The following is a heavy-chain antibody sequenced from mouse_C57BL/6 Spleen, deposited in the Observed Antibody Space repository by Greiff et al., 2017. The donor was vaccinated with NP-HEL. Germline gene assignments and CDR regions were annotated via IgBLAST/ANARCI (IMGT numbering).Heavy chain of an antibody. J-gene: IGHJ1*03. Sequence: ESGPGLVKPSQSLSLTCSVTGYSITSGYYWNWIRQFPGNKLEWMGYISYDGSNNYNPSLKNRISITRDTSKNQFFLKLNSVTTEDTATYYCARDPSFYDYDWYFDVWGTGTTVTVSS. D-gene: IGHD2-4*01. CDR2: ISYDGSN. CDR3: ARDPSFYDYDWYFDV. V-gene: IGHV3-6*01. CDR1: GYSITSGYY.